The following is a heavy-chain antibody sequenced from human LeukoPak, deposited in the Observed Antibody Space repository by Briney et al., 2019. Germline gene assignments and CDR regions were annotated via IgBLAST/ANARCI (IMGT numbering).Heavy chain of an antibody. CDR1: GYSFTSYW. CDR2: IYPGDSDT. V-gene: IGHV5-51*01. Sequence: GESLKISCKGSGYSFTSYWIGWVRQMPGKGLEWMGIIYPGDSDTRYSPSFQGQVTISADKSISTAYLQWSSLQPSDTAMYYCARHKGIAVAGTVWFDPWGQGTLVTVSS. D-gene: IGHD6-19*01. J-gene: IGHJ5*02. CDR3: ARHKGIAVAGTVWFDP.